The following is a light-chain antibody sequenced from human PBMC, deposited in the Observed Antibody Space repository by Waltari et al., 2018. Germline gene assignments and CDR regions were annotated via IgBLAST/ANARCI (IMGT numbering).Light chain of an antibody. CDR1: RSDVGAYNF. CDR3: ASYTSITTVV. V-gene: IGLV2-14*01. J-gene: IGLJ2*01. CDR2: EVT. Sequence: QSALTQPASVSGSPGQSITISCSGTRSDVGAYNFVSWYQQHPGQAPKVLIYEVTNRTSGVSNLFSASKSGNTASRTISGLQAEDEADYYCASYTSITTVVFGGGTKLTVL.